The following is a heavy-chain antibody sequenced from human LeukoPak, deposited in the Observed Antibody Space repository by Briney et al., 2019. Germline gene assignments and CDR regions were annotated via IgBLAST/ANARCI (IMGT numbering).Heavy chain of an antibody. Sequence: GGSLRLSCIVSGFTVSSNYMSWVRQAPGKGLEWVSIIDSGGSTYYSDSVKDRFTISRDNSKNTLYLQMNSLRAEDTAAYYCAKFGGYSSVWAFGYWGQGTLVTVSS. CDR1: GFTVSSNY. J-gene: IGHJ4*02. V-gene: IGHV3-66*01. D-gene: IGHD6-19*01. CDR3: AKFGGYSSVWAFGY. CDR2: IDSGGST.